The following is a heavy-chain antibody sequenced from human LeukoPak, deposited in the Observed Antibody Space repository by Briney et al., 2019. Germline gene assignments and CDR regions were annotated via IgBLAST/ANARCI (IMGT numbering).Heavy chain of an antibody. D-gene: IGHD6-19*01. CDR2: ISSSSNYI. V-gene: IGHV3-21*01. J-gene: IGHJ4*02. CDR1: GFTFSSYV. Sequence: PGGSLRLSCAASGFTFSSYVMNWVRQAPGKGLEWVSSISSSSNYIHYADSVKGRFTISRDNAKNSLYLQMNSLRAEDTAVYFCARGTLGAWGWWGQGTLVTVSS. CDR3: ARGTLGAWGW.